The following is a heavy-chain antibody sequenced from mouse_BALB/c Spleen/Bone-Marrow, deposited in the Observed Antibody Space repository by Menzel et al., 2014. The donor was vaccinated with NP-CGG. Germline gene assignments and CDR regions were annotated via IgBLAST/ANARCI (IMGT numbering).Heavy chain of an antibody. D-gene: IGHD2-4*01. CDR2: ISTYYGDA. J-gene: IGHJ4*01. CDR3: AIVITTGYYGMDY. CDR1: GYTFTDYT. V-gene: IGHV1S137*01. Sequence: QVQLKESGAELVRPGVSVKISCKGSGYTFTDYTMHWVKPSHAKSLEWIGVISTYYGDASYNQKFKGKATMTVDKSSSTAYMELARLTSEDSAIYCCAIVITTGYYGMDYWGQGTSVTVSS.